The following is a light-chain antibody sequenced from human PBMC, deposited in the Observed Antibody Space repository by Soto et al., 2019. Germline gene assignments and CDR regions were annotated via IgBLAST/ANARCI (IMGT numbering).Light chain of an antibody. CDR3: QQYGISPRT. V-gene: IGKV3-20*01. Sequence: EIVLTQYPGTLSLSPGERATLSCRASQSVTSSYLAWYQQKTGQAPRLLIYGVSSRATGIPDRFSGSGSGTDFTLTIRRLETEDFAVYYCQQYGISPRTFGQGTKVDI. CDR1: QSVTSSY. CDR2: GVS. J-gene: IGKJ1*01.